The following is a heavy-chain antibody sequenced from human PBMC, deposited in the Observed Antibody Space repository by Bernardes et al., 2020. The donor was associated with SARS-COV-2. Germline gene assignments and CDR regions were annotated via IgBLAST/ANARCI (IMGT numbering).Heavy chain of an antibody. V-gene: IGHV3-23*01. J-gene: IGHJ5*02. CDR1: GFTFSSYA. D-gene: IGHD2-15*01. CDR2: ISGSGDTT. Sequence: GSLRLSCGASGFTFSSYAMNWVRPAPGKGLEWISGISGSGDTTYHADSVKGRFTISRDNSKNTVYLQMTSLRAEDTAVYYCVKVAGGSTLEGGVVVGAPSIIDIANPFQSLPWG. CDR3: VKVAGGSTLEGGVVVGAPSIIDIANPFQSLP.